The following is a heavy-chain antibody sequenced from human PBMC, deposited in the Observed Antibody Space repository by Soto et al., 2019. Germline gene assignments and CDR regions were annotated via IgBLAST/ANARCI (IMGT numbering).Heavy chain of an antibody. CDR2: FDPEDGET. CDR1: GYTLTELS. J-gene: IGHJ6*03. V-gene: IGHV1-24*01. D-gene: IGHD3-3*01. Sequence: ASVKVSCKVSGYTLTELSMHWGRQAPGKGLEWMGGFDPEDGETIYAQKFQGRVTMTEDTSTDTAYMELSSLRSEDTAVHFCATTPSADLNSGYYYYMDGWGKGTTVTVSS. CDR3: ATTPSADLNSGYYYYMDG.